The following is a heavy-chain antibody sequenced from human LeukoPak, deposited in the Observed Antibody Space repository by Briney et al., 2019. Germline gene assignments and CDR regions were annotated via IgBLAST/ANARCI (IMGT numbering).Heavy chain of an antibody. J-gene: IGHJ6*02. CDR2: INPGNGDT. CDR1: GYTFTNYA. Sequence: ASVKVSCKGSGYTFTNYAVHWVRQAPGQRLEWLGWINPGNGDTKYSQNFQGRVTVTSDTSAATAYEELNSLTSEDTAVYYCARERWHCRVNCYSVYYYALDVWGQGTTVTVSS. D-gene: IGHD2-15*01. CDR3: ARERWHCRVNCYSVYYYALDV. V-gene: IGHV1-3*01.